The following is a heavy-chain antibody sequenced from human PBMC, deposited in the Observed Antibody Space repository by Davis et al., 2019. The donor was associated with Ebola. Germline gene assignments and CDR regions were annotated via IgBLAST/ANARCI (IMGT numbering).Heavy chain of an antibody. CDR1: GGSISSGDYY. D-gene: IGHD6-13*01. CDR3: ARARPYSSRPTDGYNWFDP. J-gene: IGHJ5*02. Sequence: MPSETLSLTCTVSGGSISSGDYYWSWIRQPPGKGLEWLGYIYYSGSTYYNPSLKSRVTISVDTSKNQFSLKLSSVTAADTAVYYCARARPYSSRPTDGYNWFDPWGQGTLVTVSS. V-gene: IGHV4-30-4*01. CDR2: IYYSGST.